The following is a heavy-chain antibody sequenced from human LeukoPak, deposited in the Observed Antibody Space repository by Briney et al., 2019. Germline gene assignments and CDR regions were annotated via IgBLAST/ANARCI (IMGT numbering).Heavy chain of an antibody. CDR2: ISGSGGTT. CDR3: AKSPYFYNSGRYVDV. D-gene: IGHD3-10*01. CDR1: GFTFSSFA. J-gene: IGHJ6*03. Sequence: GGSLRLSCVPSGFTFSSFAMTWVRQAPGKGLEWVSSISGSGGTTYYADSIKGRFTNSRDSSKNMLYLQMNRLRAEDTAVYYCAKSPYFYNSGRYVDVWGKGTTVTVSS. V-gene: IGHV3-23*01.